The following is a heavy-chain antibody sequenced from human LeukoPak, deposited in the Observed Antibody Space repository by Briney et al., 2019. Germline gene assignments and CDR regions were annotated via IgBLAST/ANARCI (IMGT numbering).Heavy chain of an antibody. V-gene: IGHV4-59*01. CDR2: IYYSGST. CDR1: GGSISSYY. D-gene: IGHD2-2*01. Sequence: SETLSLTCTVSGGSISSYYWSWIRQPPGKGLEWIGYIYYSGSTNYNPSLKSRVTISVDTSKNQFSLKLSSVTAADTAVYYCARDLRIVPAAYNWFDPWGQGTLVTVSS. CDR3: ARDLRIVPAAYNWFDP. J-gene: IGHJ5*02.